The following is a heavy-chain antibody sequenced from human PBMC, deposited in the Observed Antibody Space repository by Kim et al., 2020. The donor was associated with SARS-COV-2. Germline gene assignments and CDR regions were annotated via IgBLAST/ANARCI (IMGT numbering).Heavy chain of an antibody. J-gene: IGHJ4*02. CDR2: INHSGNI. CDR1: VGSFSGYY. V-gene: IGHV4-34*01. Sequence: SETLSLTCAVYVGSFSGYYWNWIRQPPGKGLEWIGEINHSGNINYNPSLKGRVTISVDTSKNQFSLTLSSVTAADTAVYYCARGWVVEPAAPYFDYWGQGTLVTVSS. CDR3: ARGWVVEPAAPYFDY. D-gene: IGHD2-2*01.